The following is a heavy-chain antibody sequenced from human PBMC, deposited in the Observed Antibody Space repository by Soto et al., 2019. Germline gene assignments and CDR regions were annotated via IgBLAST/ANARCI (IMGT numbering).Heavy chain of an antibody. CDR2: ISSSSSYI. V-gene: IGHV3-21*01. CDR1: GFTFSSYS. CDR3: ARDEEQWLVRGNAFDI. Sequence: PGGSLRLSCAASGFTFSSYSMNWVRQAPGKGLEWVSSISSSSSYIYYADSVKGRLTISRDNAKNSLYLQMNSLRAEDTAVYYCARDEEQWLVRGNAFDIWGQGTMVTVSS. J-gene: IGHJ3*02. D-gene: IGHD6-19*01.